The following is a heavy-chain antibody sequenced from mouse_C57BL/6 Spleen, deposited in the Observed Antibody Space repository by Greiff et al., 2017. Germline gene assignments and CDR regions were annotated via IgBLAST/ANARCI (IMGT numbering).Heavy chain of an antibody. D-gene: IGHD2-2*01. CDR1: GFTFSSYA. Sequence: DVHLVESGGGLVKPGGSLKLSCAASGFTFSSYAMSWVRQTPEKRLEWVATISDGGSYTYYPDNVKGRFTISRDNAKNNLYLQMSHLKSEDTAMYYCARDGGGYDDYWGQGTTLTVSS. CDR2: ISDGGSYT. V-gene: IGHV5-4*01. CDR3: ARDGGGYDDY. J-gene: IGHJ2*01.